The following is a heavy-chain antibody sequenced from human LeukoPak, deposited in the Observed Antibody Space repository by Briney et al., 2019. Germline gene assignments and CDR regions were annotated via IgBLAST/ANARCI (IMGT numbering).Heavy chain of an antibody. CDR3: ARHGYSSGWSFDY. CDR2: IYYSGST. CDR1: GGSISSYY. V-gene: IGHV4-59*08. J-gene: IGHJ4*02. D-gene: IGHD6-19*01. Sequence: SETLSLTCTVSGGSISSYYWGWIRQPPGKGLEWIGYIYYSGSTNYNPSLKSRVTISVDTSKNQFSLKLSSVTAADTAVYYCARHGYSSGWSFDYWGQGTLVTVSS.